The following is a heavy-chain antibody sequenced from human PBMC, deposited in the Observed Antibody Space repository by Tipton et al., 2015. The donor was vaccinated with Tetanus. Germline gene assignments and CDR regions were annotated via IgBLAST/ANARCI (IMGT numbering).Heavy chain of an antibody. CDR3: ARPEASGRARGFDI. CDR1: GGSVRSGSYY. Sequence: TLSLTCTVSGGSVRSGSYYWAWIRQPPGKGLEWIGTMYNSGATYYNPSLKGRVTISGDTSKNLFSLTSVTASDTAVYYCARPEASGRARGFDIWGQGTKVTVSP. D-gene: IGHD3-10*01. CDR2: MYNSGAT. V-gene: IGHV4-39*02. J-gene: IGHJ3*02.